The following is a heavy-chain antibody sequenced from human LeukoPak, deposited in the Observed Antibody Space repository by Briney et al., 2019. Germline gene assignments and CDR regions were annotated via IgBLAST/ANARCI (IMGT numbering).Heavy chain of an antibody. CDR1: GFTFNNYA. V-gene: IGHV3-23*01. Sequence: GASLRLSCAASGFTFNNYAMSWVRQAPGKGLEWVSGISGSGDNTYYADSVKGRFTISRDNSKNTMYLEMNSLRADDTAIYYCAKERLDYGDPLDYWGQGTLVTVSS. D-gene: IGHD4-17*01. CDR3: AKERLDYGDPLDY. CDR2: ISGSGDNT. J-gene: IGHJ4*02.